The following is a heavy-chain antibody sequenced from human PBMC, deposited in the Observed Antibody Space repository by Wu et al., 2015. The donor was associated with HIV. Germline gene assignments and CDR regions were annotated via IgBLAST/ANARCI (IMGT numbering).Heavy chain of an antibody. CDR3: ARDLRRGSSHKYYYMDV. CDR1: GYTFTSYG. D-gene: IGHD2-2*01. J-gene: IGHJ6*03. V-gene: IGHV1-18*01. Sequence: QVHLVQSGDEVKKPGASVKVSCKASGYTFTSYGISWVRQAPGQGLEWMGWISGYDGDTKYAHNVQGRVTMTTDTSTSTAYMEMRSLKSDDTVVYYCARDLRRGSSHKYYYMDVWAKGTTVTVSS. CDR2: ISGYDGDT.